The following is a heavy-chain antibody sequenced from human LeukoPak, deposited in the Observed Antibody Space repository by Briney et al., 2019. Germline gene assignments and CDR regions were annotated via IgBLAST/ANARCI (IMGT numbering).Heavy chain of an antibody. CDR2: ISFDGNNK. Sequence: PGRSLRLSCAASGFTFSYYALHWVRQAPGKGLEWVALISFDGNNKCYADSVKARFTISRDTSKNILYLQMNTLRGEDTAVYYCARETPGQGFDYWGQGTLVTVSS. J-gene: IGHJ4*02. V-gene: IGHV3-30*04. CDR3: ARETPGQGFDY. CDR1: GFTFSYYA.